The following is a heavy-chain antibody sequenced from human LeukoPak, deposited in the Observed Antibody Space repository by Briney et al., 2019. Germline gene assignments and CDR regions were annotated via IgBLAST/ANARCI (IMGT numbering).Heavy chain of an antibody. CDR3: SKEPRGSSWPYYFDY. V-gene: IGHV3-9*01. D-gene: IGHD6-13*01. CDR2: ISWNSGNI. Sequence: GRSLRLSCAASGFTFDNYAMHWVRQAPGKGLEWVSGISWNSGNIVYADSVKGRFTISRDNAKNSLYPQMNSLRTEDTALYYCSKEPRGSSWPYYFDYWGQGTLVTVSS. J-gene: IGHJ4*02. CDR1: GFTFDNYA.